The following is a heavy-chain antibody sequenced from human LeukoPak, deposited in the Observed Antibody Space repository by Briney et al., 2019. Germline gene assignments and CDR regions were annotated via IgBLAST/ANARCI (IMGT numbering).Heavy chain of an antibody. Sequence: GGSLRLSCAASGFTFSSYEMNCVRQAPGKGLEWGSYISSSGSTIYYADSVKGRFTISRDNAKNSLYLQMNSLRAEDTAVYYCARGPRITIFGVFYYYGMDVWGQGTTVTVSS. CDR2: ISSSGSTI. D-gene: IGHD3-3*01. J-gene: IGHJ6*02. CDR3: ARGPRITIFGVFYYYGMDV. CDR1: GFTFSSYE. V-gene: IGHV3-48*03.